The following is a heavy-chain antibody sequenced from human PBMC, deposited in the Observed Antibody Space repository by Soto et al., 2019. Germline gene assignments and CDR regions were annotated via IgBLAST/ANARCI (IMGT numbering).Heavy chain of an antibody. V-gene: IGHV3-48*03. CDR1: GFTFSSYE. D-gene: IGHD3-3*01. Sequence: LRLSCAASGFTFSSYEMNWVRQAPGKGLEWVSYISSSGSTIYYADSVKGRFTISRDNAKNSLYLQMNSLRAEDTAVYYCARDVVYYDFWSGYYTGRNMDVWGQGTTVTVSS. CDR3: ARDVVYYDFWSGYYTGRNMDV. J-gene: IGHJ6*02. CDR2: ISSSGSTI.